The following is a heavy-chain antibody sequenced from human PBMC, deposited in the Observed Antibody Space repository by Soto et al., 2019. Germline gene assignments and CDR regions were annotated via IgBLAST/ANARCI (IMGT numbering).Heavy chain of an antibody. CDR2: MSGSGDRS. CDR3: AKALYSDYELTTFDY. V-gene: IGHV3-23*01. D-gene: IGHD4-17*01. CDR1: GFTFSSYG. Sequence: EVQLLESGGGLEQPGNFLRLSCAASGFTFSSYGMSWVRQAPGKGLEWVSAMSGSGDRSYYTESVKGRFIISRDNSKSTLYLHMSNLRAEDTAVYYCAKALYSDYELTTFDYWSQGSLVTVSS. J-gene: IGHJ4*02.